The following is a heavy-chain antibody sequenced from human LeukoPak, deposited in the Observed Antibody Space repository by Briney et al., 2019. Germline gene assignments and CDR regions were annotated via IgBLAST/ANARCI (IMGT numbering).Heavy chain of an antibody. CDR3: ARDQAGYWSSYFDY. CDR1: GYTFTSSG. Sequence: ASVKVSCKASGYTFTSSGISWVRQAPGQGLEWMGIINPSGGSTSYAQKFQGRVTMTRDTSTSTVYMELSSLRSEDTAVYYCARDQAGYWSSYFDYWGQGTLVTVSS. D-gene: IGHD3-9*01. CDR2: INPSGGST. V-gene: IGHV1-46*01. J-gene: IGHJ4*02.